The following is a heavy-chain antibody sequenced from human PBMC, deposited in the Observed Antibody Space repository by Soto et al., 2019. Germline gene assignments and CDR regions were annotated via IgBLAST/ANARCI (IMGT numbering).Heavy chain of an antibody. V-gene: IGHV5-10-1*01. Sequence: GESLKISCKGSGYSFTSYWISWVRQMPGKGLEWMGRIDPSDSYTNYSPSFQGHVPISVDKSISIAYLQMNSLETEDTAVYYCAADVPVESPLIDHWGQGILVTVSS. J-gene: IGHJ4*02. CDR1: GYSFTSYW. CDR2: IDPSDSYT. D-gene: IGHD2-8*01. CDR3: AADVPVESPLIDH.